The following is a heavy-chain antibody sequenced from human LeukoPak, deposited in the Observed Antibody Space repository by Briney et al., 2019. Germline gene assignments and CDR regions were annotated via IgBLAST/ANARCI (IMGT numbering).Heavy chain of an antibody. CDR1: GGSISNYY. CDR2: IYSSGTT. D-gene: IGHD1-26*01. J-gene: IGHJ4*02. CDR3: ARHETGGTYPLKY. V-gene: IGHV4-59*08. Sequence: TSETLSLTRIVSGGSISNYYWSWFRQPPGKGLESIGYIYSSGTTNYNPSLQSRVTMLVDTSRNQFSLRLSSATAADTAVYYCARHETGGTYPLKYWGQGTLVTVSS.